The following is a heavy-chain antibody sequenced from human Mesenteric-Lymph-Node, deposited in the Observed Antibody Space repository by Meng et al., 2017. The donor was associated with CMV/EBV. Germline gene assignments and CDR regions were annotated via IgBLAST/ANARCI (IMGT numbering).Heavy chain of an antibody. CDR3: ASFWYSGSPPGIYYYYGMDV. CDR2: VYFNGGP. CDR1: GGSLNSNYY. Sequence: SETLSLTCTVSGGSLNSNYYWGWIRQSPEKGLEWIGNVYFNGGPYYNPSLKSRVTISLDASKNQFSLKLSSVTAADTAVYYCASFWYSGSPPGIYYYYGMDVWGQGTTVTVSS. V-gene: IGHV4-39*07. J-gene: IGHJ6*02. D-gene: IGHD1-26*01.